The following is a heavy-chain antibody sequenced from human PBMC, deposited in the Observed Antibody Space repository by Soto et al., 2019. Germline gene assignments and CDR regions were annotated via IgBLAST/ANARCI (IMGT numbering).Heavy chain of an antibody. CDR1: GGSISSSNW. V-gene: IGHV4-4*02. J-gene: IGHJ6*02. D-gene: IGHD3-10*01. CDR2: IYHSGST. CDR3: ASSGASAYYGMDV. Sequence: ASETLSLTCAVSGGSISSSNWWSWVRQPPGKGLEWIGEIYHSGSTNYNPSLKSRVTISVDKSKNQFSLKLSSVTAADTAVYYCASSGASAYYGMDVWGQGTTVTVSS.